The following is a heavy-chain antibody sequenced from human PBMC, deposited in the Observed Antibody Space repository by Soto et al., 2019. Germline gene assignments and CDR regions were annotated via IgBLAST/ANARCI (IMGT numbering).Heavy chain of an antibody. CDR1: GFSLSTSGMC. CDR2: IDWGDEK. V-gene: IGHV2-70*12. Sequence: SGPTLVNPTQTLTLTCTFSGFSLSTSGMCVSWIRQPPGKALEWLALIDWGDEKYYSTSLKTRLTITKDTSKNQVVLTMTNMDPVDTATYYCALSLGYCISTSCYPKLEGWFDPWGQGTLVTVSS. J-gene: IGHJ5*02. D-gene: IGHD2-2*01. CDR3: ALSLGYCISTSCYPKLEGWFDP.